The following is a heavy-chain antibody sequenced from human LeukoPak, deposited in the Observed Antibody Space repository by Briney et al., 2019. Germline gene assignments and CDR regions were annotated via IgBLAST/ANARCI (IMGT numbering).Heavy chain of an antibody. CDR1: GGSFSGYY. CDR2: INHSGST. D-gene: IGHD2-15*01. V-gene: IGHV4-34*01. J-gene: IGHJ6*03. Sequence: PSETLSLTCAVYGGSFSGYYWSWIRQPPGKGLEWTGEINHSGSTNYNPSLKSRVTISVDTSKNQFSLKLSSVTAADTAVYYCARGAKSGYCSGGSCYTYYYYMDVWGKGTTVTISS. CDR3: ARGAKSGYCSGGSCYTYYYYMDV.